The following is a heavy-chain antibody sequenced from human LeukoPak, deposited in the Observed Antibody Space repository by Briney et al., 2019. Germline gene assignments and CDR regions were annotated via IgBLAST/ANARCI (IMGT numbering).Heavy chain of an antibody. Sequence: HPGGSLRLSCAASGFTFSSHWMSWVRQAPGKGLEWVANIKQDGSEKYYVDSVKGRFTISRDNAKNSLYLQMNSLRAEDTAVHYCVRDLRGSYRYNWFDPWGQGTLVTVSS. CDR2: IKQDGSEK. V-gene: IGHV3-7*01. J-gene: IGHJ5*02. CDR1: GFTFSSHW. CDR3: VRDLRGSYRYNWFDP. D-gene: IGHD3-16*01.